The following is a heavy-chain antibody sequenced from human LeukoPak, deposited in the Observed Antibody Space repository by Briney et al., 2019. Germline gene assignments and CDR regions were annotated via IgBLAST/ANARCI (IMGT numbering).Heavy chain of an antibody. CDR3: ARDIGSGWMDYYYGMDV. D-gene: IGHD6-19*01. CDR1: GYTFTGYY. Sequence: ASVKVSCKASGYTFTGYYMHWVRQAPGQGLEWMGWINPNSGGTNYAQKFQGWVTMTRDTSISTAYMELSRLRSDDTAVYYCARDIGSGWMDYYYGMDVWGQGATVTVSS. CDR2: INPNSGGT. V-gene: IGHV1-2*04. J-gene: IGHJ6*02.